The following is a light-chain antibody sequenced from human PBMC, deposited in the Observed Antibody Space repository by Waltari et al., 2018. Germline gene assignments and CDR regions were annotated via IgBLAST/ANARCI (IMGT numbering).Light chain of an antibody. CDR2: DVS. J-gene: IGLJ2*01. Sequence: QSALTQPASVSGSPGQSITISCTGTSSYVGTYNYVSWSQQHPGKAPKLMFFDVSIRPSWVSNRFSVSTSGNTPSLTISGLQAEDEADYYCSSYISSSTLELFGGGTSLTVL. V-gene: IGLV2-14*03. CDR3: SSYISSSTLEL. CDR1: SSYVGTYNY.